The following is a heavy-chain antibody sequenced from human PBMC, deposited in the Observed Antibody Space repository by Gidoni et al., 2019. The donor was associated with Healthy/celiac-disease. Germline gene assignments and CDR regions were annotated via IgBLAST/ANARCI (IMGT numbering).Heavy chain of an antibody. J-gene: IGHJ3*02. D-gene: IGHD2-21*01. CDR3: AKDLVYCGGDCYVDAFDI. CDR2: ISWNSGSI. Sequence: EVQLLESGGGLVQPGRSLRLSCAASGFTFDDYAMHWVRQAPGKGLEWVSGISWNSGSIGYADSVKGRFTISRDNAKNSLYLQMNSLRAEDTALYYCAKDLVYCGGDCYVDAFDIWGQGTMVTVSS. V-gene: IGHV3-9*01. CDR1: GFTFDDYA.